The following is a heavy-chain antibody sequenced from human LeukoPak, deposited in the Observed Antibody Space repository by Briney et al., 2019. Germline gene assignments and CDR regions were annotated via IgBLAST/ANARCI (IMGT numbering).Heavy chain of an antibody. CDR3: VKEWPGGYCSITSFYTSAFVI. CDR1: GFTFSSYG. Sequence: GGSLRLSCAGSGFTFSSYGMQWVRQAPGKELEWVEFIRYDGSNKYYADSVKGRFTISRDNSKNTLYLQMDSLRAEDTAVYYCVKEWPGGYCSITSFYTSAFVIWGQRTMVTVSS. D-gene: IGHD2-2*02. J-gene: IGHJ3*02. V-gene: IGHV3-30*02. CDR2: IRYDGSNK.